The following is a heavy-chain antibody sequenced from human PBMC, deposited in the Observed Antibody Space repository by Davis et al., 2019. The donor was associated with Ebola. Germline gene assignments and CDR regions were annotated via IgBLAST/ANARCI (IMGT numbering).Heavy chain of an antibody. V-gene: IGHV1-8*01. J-gene: IGHJ4*02. CDR1: GYTFTSYD. D-gene: IGHD5-24*01. CDR3: AGGPVEMATITSDY. Sequence: AASVKVSCKASGYTFTSYDINWVRQATGQGLEWMGWMNPNSGNTGYAQKFQGRVTMTRNTSISTAYMELSSLRSDDTAVYYCAGGPVEMATITSDYWGQGTLVTVSS. CDR2: MNPNSGNT.